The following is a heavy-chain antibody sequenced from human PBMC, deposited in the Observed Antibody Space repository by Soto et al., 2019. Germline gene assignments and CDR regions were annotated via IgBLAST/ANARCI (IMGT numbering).Heavy chain of an antibody. CDR1: GGSISSYY. V-gene: IGHV4-59*01. J-gene: IGHJ3*02. Sequence: SETLSLTCTVSGGSISSYYWSWIRQPPGKGLEWIGYIYYSGSTNYNPSLKSRVTISVDTSKNQFSLKLSSVTAADTAVYYCARDQGTSRYSSSWSVGGAFDIWGQGTMVTVSS. CDR2: IYYSGST. CDR3: ARDQGTSRYSSSWSVGGAFDI. D-gene: IGHD6-6*01.